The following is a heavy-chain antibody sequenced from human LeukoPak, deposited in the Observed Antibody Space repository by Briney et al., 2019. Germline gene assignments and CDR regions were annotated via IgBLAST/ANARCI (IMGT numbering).Heavy chain of an antibody. V-gene: IGHV3-66*01. J-gene: IGHJ5*02. Sequence: PGGSLRLSCAASGSTVSSNYMSWVRQAPGKGLEWVSVIYRGGPTYYADSVKGRFTISRDNSKNTLYLQMNSLRAEDTAVYYCARDSYVDSEAVRWFDPWGQGTLVTVSS. D-gene: IGHD4-17*01. CDR3: ARDSYVDSEAVRWFDP. CDR1: GSTVSSNY. CDR2: IYRGGPT.